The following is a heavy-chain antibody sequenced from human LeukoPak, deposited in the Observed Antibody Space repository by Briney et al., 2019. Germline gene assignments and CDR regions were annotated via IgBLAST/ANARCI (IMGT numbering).Heavy chain of an antibody. V-gene: IGHV3-23*01. CDR1: GFTFNNFD. D-gene: IGHD3-16*01. Sequence: GGSLRLSCAASGFTFNNFDMIWVRQAPGKGLEWVSAIGGSGLGTYYADSVKGRFTISRDNPKNVLFLQMNNLRVEDTAVYFCAKLGTYWYFDVWGRGTLVTVSS. CDR3: AKLGTYWYFDV. CDR2: IGGSGLGT. J-gene: IGHJ2*01.